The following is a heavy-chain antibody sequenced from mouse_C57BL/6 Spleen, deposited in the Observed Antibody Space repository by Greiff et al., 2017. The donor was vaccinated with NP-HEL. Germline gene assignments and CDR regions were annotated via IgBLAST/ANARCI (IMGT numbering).Heavy chain of an antibody. V-gene: IGHV1-64*01. CDR2: IHPNSGST. CDR1: GYTFTSYW. D-gene: IGHD2-5*01. Sequence: QVQLQQPGAELVKPGASVKLSCKASGYTFTSYWMHWVKQRPGQGLEWIGMIHPNSGSTNYNEKFKSKATLTVDKSSSTAYMQLSSLTSEDSAVYYCARKDYSNYEGYFDYWGQGTTLTVSS. CDR3: ARKDYSNYEGYFDY. J-gene: IGHJ2*01.